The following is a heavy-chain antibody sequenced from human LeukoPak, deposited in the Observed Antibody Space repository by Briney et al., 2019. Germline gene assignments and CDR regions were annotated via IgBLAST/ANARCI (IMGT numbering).Heavy chain of an antibody. Sequence: QPSGTLSLTCTVSGGSISSSSYYWGWIRQPPGKGLEWIGSIYYSGSTYYNPSLKSRVTISVDTSKNQFSLKLSSVTAADTAVYYCASLSPEGGSHDYWGQGTLVTVSS. V-gene: IGHV4-39*01. D-gene: IGHD2-15*01. CDR3: ASLSPEGGSHDY. CDR1: GGSISSSSYY. J-gene: IGHJ4*02. CDR2: IYYSGST.